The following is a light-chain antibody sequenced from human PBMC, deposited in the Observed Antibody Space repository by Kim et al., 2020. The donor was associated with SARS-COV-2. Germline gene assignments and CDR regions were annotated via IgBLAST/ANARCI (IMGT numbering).Light chain of an antibody. CDR1: QSIGTW. CDR2: KAS. Sequence: SASIGDRVTITCRASQSIGTWLAWYQQKPGNAPNLLIYKASSLHSGAPLRVSGSGSGTEFTLTISSLQPGDFATYYCQQYNTYPYTFGQGTKLEI. J-gene: IGKJ2*01. V-gene: IGKV1-5*03. CDR3: QQYNTYPYT.